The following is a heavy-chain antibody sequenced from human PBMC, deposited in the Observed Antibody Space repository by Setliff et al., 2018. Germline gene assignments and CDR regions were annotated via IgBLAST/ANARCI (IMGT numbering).Heavy chain of an antibody. CDR2: IFYSGRT. Sequence: KPSETLSLTCTVSGASITNINYYWGLIRQPPGKGLEWIGSIFYSGRTFYNPSPKSRVTISVDTSKNQFSLTLSSVTAADTAVYYCARLPNYVWGSPVDYWGQGTLVTVSS. J-gene: IGHJ4*02. CDR1: GASITNINYY. CDR3: ARLPNYVWGSPVDY. D-gene: IGHD3-16*01. V-gene: IGHV4-39*01.